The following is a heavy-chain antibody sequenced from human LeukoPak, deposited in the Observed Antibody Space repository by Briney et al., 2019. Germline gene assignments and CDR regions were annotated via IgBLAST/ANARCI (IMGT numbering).Heavy chain of an antibody. CDR3: ARDPGNYRNERYYYYMDV. V-gene: IGHV3-30*01. D-gene: IGHD4-11*01. Sequence: GGSLRLSCAASGFTFSSDAMPWVRQAPGKGLEWVAVISYDGSNKYYADSVKGRFTISRDNSKNTLYLQMNSLRAEDTAVYYCARDPGNYRNERYYYYMDVWGKGTTVTVSS. J-gene: IGHJ6*03. CDR1: GFTFSSDA. CDR2: ISYDGSNK.